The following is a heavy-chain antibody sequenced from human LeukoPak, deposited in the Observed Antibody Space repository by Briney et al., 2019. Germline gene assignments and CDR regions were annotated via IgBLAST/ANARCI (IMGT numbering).Heavy chain of an antibody. CDR1: GGSISSGNW. J-gene: IGHJ4*02. Sequence: PSETLSLTCAVSGGSISSGNWWSWVRQPPGKGLEWIGEIYHSGSTNYNPSLKSRVTISVDKSKNQFSLKLSSVTAADTAVYYCARETRYSSSSRGFDYWGQGTLVTVSS. V-gene: IGHV4-4*02. D-gene: IGHD6-13*01. CDR2: IYHSGST. CDR3: ARETRYSSSSRGFDY.